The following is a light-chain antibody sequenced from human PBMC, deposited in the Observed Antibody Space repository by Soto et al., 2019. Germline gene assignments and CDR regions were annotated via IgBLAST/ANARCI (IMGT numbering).Light chain of an antibody. J-gene: IGLJ2*01. V-gene: IGLV2-23*01. Sequence: QSALTQPASVSGSPGQSITISCTGTSSDVGSYNLVSWYQQHPGKAPKLMIYEGSKRPSGVSNRFSCSKSGNTASLTTTGLLPEDEADYYCCSYDGSSTVVFGGGTKLTVL. CDR3: CSYDGSSTVV. CDR1: SSDVGSYNL. CDR2: EGS.